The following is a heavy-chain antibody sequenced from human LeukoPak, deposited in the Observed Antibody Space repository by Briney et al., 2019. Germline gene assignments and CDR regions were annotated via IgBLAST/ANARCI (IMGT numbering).Heavy chain of an antibody. CDR2: IYYSGST. Sequence: PSETLSLTCTVSGGSISSYYWSWIRQPAGKGLEWIGYIYYSGSTNYNPSLKSRVTISVDTSKNQFSLKLSSVTAADTAVYYCARPSRWGYFDYWGQGTLVTVSS. CDR3: ARPSRWGYFDY. J-gene: IGHJ4*02. V-gene: IGHV4-59*08. D-gene: IGHD3-16*01. CDR1: GGSISSYY.